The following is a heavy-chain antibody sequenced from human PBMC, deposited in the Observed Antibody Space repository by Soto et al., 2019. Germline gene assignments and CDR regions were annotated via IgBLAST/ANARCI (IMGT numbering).Heavy chain of an antibody. CDR3: VQGASTAHQPLDS. V-gene: IGHV3-30*03. Sequence: QVQLVESGGGVVQPGRSLRLSCAASGFIFRNFGMHWVRRAPGKGLEWVAAISGDGNDKYYADSMTGRFTISRDNFNNTLYLQLNSLRPEDTAVYHCVQGASTAHQPLDSWGQGVLVTVSS. J-gene: IGHJ4*02. D-gene: IGHD1-26*01. CDR2: ISGDGNDK. CDR1: GFIFRNFG.